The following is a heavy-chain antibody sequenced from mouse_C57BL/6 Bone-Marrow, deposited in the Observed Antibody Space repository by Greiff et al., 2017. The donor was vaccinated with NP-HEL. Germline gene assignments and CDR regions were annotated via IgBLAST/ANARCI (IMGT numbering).Heavy chain of an antibody. J-gene: IGHJ2*01. V-gene: IGHV1-42*01. CDR1: GYSFTGYY. Sequence: VHVKQSGPELVKPGASVKISCKASGYSFTGYYMNWVKQSPEKSLEWIGEINPSTGGTTYNQKFKAKATLTVDKSSSTAYMQLKSLTSEDSAVYYCARGPDRDYFDYWGQGTTLTVSS. CDR2: INPSTGGT. CDR3: ARGPDRDYFDY.